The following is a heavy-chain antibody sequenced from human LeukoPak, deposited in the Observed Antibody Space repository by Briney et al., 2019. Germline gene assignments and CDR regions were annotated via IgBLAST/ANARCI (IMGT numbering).Heavy chain of an antibody. CDR2: MNPDSGDT. CDR3: ARGQRSTVFGVAVED. CDR1: GYTFTTYD. J-gene: IGHJ4*02. D-gene: IGHD3-3*01. V-gene: IGHV1-8*01. Sequence: ASVKVSCKASGYTFTTYDINWVRQATGQELEWMGWMNPDSGDTGYAQKFQGRVTMTRNNSLTTAYLELSSLTADDTAVYYCARGQRSTVFGVAVEDWGQGSLVTVSS.